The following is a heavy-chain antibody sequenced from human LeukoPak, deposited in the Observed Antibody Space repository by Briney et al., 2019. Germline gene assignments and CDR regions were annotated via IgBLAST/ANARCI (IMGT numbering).Heavy chain of an antibody. CDR1: GFTFSSYA. V-gene: IGHV3-30*04. J-gene: IGHJ4*02. D-gene: IGHD5/OR15-5a*01. CDR2: ISYDGSNK. Sequence: GGCLRLSCAASGFTFSSYAMCWGRQAPGKGLEWVAVISYDGSNKYYADSVKGRFTISRDNSKNTLYLQMNSLRAEDTAVYYCARTHSVHVGYFDYWGQGTLVTVSS. CDR3: ARTHSVHVGYFDY.